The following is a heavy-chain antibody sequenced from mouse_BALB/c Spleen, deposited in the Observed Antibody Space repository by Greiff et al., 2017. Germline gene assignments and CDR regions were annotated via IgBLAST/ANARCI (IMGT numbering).Heavy chain of an antibody. J-gene: IGHJ2*01. V-gene: IGHV1-4*01. CDR3: ARQDSLRYFDY. CDR1: GYTFTSYT. Sequence: QGQLQQSGAELARPGASVKMSCKASGYTFTSYTMHWVKQRPGPGLEWIGYINPSSGYTNYNQKFKDKATLTADKSSSTAYMQLSSLTSEDSAVYYCARQDSLRYFDYWGQGTTLTVSS. CDR2: INPSSGYT.